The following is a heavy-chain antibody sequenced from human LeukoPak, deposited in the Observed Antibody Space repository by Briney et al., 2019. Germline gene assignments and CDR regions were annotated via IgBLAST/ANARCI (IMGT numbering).Heavy chain of an antibody. Sequence: PSETLSLTCTVSGGSISSGGYYCSWIRQHPGKGLEWIGYIYYSGSTYYNPSLKSRVTISVDTSKNQFSLKLSSVTAADTAVYYCARDRAHGMDVWGQGTTVTVSS. CDR3: ARDRAHGMDV. CDR1: GGSISSGGYY. J-gene: IGHJ6*02. V-gene: IGHV4-31*03. D-gene: IGHD3-10*01. CDR2: IYYSGST.